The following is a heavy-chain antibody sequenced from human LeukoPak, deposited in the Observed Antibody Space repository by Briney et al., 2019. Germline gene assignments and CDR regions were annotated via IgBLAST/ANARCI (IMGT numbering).Heavy chain of an antibody. V-gene: IGHV1-69*06. J-gene: IGHJ6*04. CDR1: GGTFSSYA. CDR3: ATTGYCSGGSCYGEYYYGMGV. CDR2: IIPIFGTA. D-gene: IGHD2-15*01. Sequence: SVKVSCKASGGTFSSYAISWVRQAPGQGLKWMGGIIPIFGTANYAQKFQGRVTITADKSTSTAYMELSSLRSEDTAVYYCATTGYCSGGSCYGEYYYGMGVWGKGTTVTVSS.